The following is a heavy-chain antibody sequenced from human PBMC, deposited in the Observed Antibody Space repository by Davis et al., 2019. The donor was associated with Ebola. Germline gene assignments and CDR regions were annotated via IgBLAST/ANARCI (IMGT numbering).Heavy chain of an antibody. CDR3: AKSFNYYDTSGYYSPFY. J-gene: IGHJ4*02. CDR1: GFTFSSYG. Sequence: GGSLRLSCAASGFTFSSYGMHWVRQAPGKGLEWVAVISYDGSNKYYADSVKGRFTISRDNSKNTLYLQMNSLRAEDTAVYYCAKSFNYYDTSGYYSPFYWGQGTLVTVSS. CDR2: ISYDGSNK. D-gene: IGHD3-22*01. V-gene: IGHV3-30*18.